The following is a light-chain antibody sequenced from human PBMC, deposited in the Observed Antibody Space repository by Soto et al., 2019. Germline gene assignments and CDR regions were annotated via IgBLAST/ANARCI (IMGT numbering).Light chain of an antibody. CDR1: QSVSSSY. CDR2: GAS. V-gene: IGKV3-20*01. CDR3: QQYGSSPIT. J-gene: IGKJ5*01. Sequence: EIVLTQSPGTLSLSPGERATLSCRASQSVSSSYLAWYQQKPGQAPRLLIYGASSRATGIPDRFSGSGSGTDFTLTISRLESEDFAVYYCQQYGSSPITFVQGTRRESK.